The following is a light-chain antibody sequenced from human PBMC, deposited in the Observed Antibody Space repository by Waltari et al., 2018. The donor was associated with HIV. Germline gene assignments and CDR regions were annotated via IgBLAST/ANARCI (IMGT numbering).Light chain of an antibody. Sequence: QSVLTQQPSASGTPGQRVTISCSGSSTNIGSKYVYWYQQLPGTAPKLLVYRNNQRPSGCPDRFSGSKSGTSASLAISGLRSEDEADYYCAAWDDSLLFGGGTKLTVL. CDR2: RNN. CDR1: STNIGSKY. J-gene: IGLJ2*01. CDR3: AAWDDSLL. V-gene: IGLV1-47*01.